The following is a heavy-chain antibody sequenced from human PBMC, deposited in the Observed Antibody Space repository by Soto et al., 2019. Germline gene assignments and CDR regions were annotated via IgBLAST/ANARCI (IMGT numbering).Heavy chain of an antibody. D-gene: IGHD4-17*01. Sequence: PSETLSLTCTVSCGSMSSNYWTWLRQSPGKGLVWIGYIYYTGSTKYNPSLQSRVTISLETSKNQFALRLTSGTSADETVYYCARGGSYGDRFDDWAQGASVTGSS. J-gene: IGHJ5*02. CDR3: ARGGSYGDRFDD. CDR2: IYYTGST. V-gene: IGHV4-59*01. CDR1: CGSMSSNY.